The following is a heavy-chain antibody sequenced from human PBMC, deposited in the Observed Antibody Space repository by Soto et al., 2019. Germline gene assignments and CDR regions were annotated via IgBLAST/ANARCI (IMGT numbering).Heavy chain of an antibody. CDR2: INAYNGNT. CDR1: GYTFSSYG. V-gene: IGHV1-18*01. J-gene: IGHJ4*02. Sequence: VPVEVSCKACGYTFSSYGISLLLQAPGQGLEWMGWINAYNGNTKYAQKFQGRVTMTRDTSTSTAYMELSSLRSEDTAVYYCAREKVGATDSWGQRTLVTVPS. CDR3: AREKVGATDS. D-gene: IGHD1-26*01.